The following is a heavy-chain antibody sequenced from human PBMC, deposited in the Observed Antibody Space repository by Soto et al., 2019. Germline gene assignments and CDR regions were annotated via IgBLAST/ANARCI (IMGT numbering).Heavy chain of an antibody. CDR3: ARGHRGLRDYIWGSYRPTGFEY. Sequence: QVQLQQWGAGLLKPSETLSLTCAVYGGSFSGYYWSWIRQPPGKGLEWIGEINHSGSTNYNPSLKSRVTISVDTSKNQFSLKLSYVTAAATAVYYCARGHRGLRDYIWGSYRPTGFEYWGQGTLVTVSS. D-gene: IGHD3-16*02. J-gene: IGHJ4*02. CDR1: GGSFSGYY. CDR2: INHSGST. V-gene: IGHV4-34*01.